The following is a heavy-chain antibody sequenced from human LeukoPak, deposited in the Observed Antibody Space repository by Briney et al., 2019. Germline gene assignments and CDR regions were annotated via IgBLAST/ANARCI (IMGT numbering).Heavy chain of an antibody. CDR3: ARSPDSGSYHFDY. CDR1: GYTFTGYY. Sequence: GASVKVSCKASGYTFTGYYMHWVRQAPGQGLEWMGWIDPNSGGTNYAQKFQGRVTMTRDTSISTAYMELSRLRSDDTAVYYCARSPDSGSYHFDYWGQGTLVTVSS. V-gene: IGHV1-2*02. D-gene: IGHD1-26*01. CDR2: IDPNSGGT. J-gene: IGHJ4*02.